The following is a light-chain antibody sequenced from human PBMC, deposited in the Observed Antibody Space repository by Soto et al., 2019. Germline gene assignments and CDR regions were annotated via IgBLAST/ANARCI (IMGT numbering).Light chain of an antibody. CDR2: RTS. V-gene: IGKV3-15*01. CDR1: QSISSN. J-gene: IGKJ4*01. Sequence: MMSKSPATLSVTQGERATLSCRASQSISSNLAWYQQKPGQAPRLLMFRTSSRATGFPARFSGSGSGTEFNLTISSLQSEDFGVYYCQQYNNWPRATFGGRTKVDVK. CDR3: QQYNNWPRAT.